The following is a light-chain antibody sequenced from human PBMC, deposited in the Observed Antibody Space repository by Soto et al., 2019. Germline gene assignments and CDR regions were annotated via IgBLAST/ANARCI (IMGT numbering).Light chain of an antibody. J-gene: IGKJ1*01. CDR2: DAS. CDR3: QQYNSYLRT. V-gene: IGKV1-5*01. CDR1: QSISSW. Sequence: DIQMTQSPSTLSASVGDRVTITCRASQSISSWLAWYQQKPGKAPKLLIYDASSLESGVPSRFSGSGSVTEFTLTISSLQPDYFATYYCQQYNSYLRTFGQGTKVDIK.